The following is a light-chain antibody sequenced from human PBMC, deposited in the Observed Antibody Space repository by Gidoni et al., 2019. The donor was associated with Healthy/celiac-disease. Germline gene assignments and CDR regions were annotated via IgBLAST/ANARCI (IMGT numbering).Light chain of an antibody. CDR2: GAS. CDR3: QQYNNWPPGT. V-gene: IGKV3-15*01. J-gene: IGKJ4*01. Sequence: EIVMTQSPATLSVSPGERATLSCRASQSVSSNLAWYQQQPGQAPRLLIYGASTRATGIPASFSGSGSGTEFTLTISSLQSEDFAVYYCQQYNNWPPGTFGGGTKVEIK. CDR1: QSVSSN.